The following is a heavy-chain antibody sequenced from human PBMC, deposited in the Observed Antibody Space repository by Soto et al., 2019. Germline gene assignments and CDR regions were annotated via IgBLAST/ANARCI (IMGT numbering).Heavy chain of an antibody. CDR2: IYHSGRT. Sequence: QVQLQESGPGLVKPSGTLSLTCAVSSGSISSSNWWSWVRQPPGKGLAWIGEIYHSGRTNYNPSLKSRVTISVDKYKNQFSLKLSSVTAADTAVYYCARQFVDIVWSYYYMDVWGKGTTVTVSS. D-gene: IGHD5-12*01. J-gene: IGHJ6*03. V-gene: IGHV4-4*02. CDR3: ARQFVDIVWSYYYMDV. CDR1: SGSISSSNW.